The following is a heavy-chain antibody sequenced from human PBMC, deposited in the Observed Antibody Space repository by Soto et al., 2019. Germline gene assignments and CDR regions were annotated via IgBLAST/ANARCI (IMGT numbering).Heavy chain of an antibody. CDR1: YGSISVSNVF. Sequence: SETLSLTCTVSYGSISVSNVFWGWVRQPPGKGLEWIGNIDYSGTAYFNPSLGTRVTFPVDTSKNQFSLTLYSVTAADTAVYYCAGTKGRHLDFWGQGSLVTVSS. CDR2: IDYSGTA. CDR3: AGTKGRHLDF. D-gene: IGHD2-8*01. J-gene: IGHJ4*02. V-gene: IGHV4-39*01.